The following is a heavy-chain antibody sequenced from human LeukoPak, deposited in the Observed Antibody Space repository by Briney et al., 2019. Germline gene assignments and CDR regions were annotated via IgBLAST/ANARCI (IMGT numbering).Heavy chain of an antibody. V-gene: IGHV4-4*02. D-gene: IGHD2-15*01. J-gene: IGHJ5*02. CDR2: IHHSGSA. CDR3: AREECDGSCFVSS. Sequence: PSETLSLTCAVSGGSISNNNWWIWVRQPPGKGLEWIGEIHHSGSANYNPSLKSRVTILVDKSKNQFSLKLNSVTAADTAVYFCAREECDGSCFVSSWGQGTLVTVSS. CDR1: GGSISNNNW.